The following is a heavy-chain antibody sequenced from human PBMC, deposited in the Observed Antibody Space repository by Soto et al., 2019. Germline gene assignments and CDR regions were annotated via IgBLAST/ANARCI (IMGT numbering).Heavy chain of an antibody. V-gene: IGHV3-23*01. D-gene: IGHD3-9*01. CDR1: GFTFSSYA. J-gene: IGHJ4*02. CDR3: AKDRGGYDILTALDY. CDR2: ISGSGGST. Sequence: GGSLILSCAASGFTFSSYAMSWVRQAPGKGLEWVSAISGSGGSTYYADSVKGRFTISRDNSKNTLYLQMNSLRAEDTAVYYCAKDRGGYDILTALDYWGQGTLVTVSS.